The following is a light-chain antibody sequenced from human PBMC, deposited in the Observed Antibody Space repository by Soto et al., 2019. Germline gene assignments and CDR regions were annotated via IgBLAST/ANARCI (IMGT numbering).Light chain of an antibody. CDR3: SSYTSSSIAYV. CDR1: SSDVGGYNY. J-gene: IGLJ1*01. Sequence: QSALTQPASVSWSPGQSITISCTGTSSDVGGYNYVSWYQQHPGKAPKLMIYEVSNRPSGVSNRFSGSKSGNTASLTIYGLQAEYEADYYCSSYTSSSIAYVFVTGTKLTVL. CDR2: EVS. V-gene: IGLV2-14*01.